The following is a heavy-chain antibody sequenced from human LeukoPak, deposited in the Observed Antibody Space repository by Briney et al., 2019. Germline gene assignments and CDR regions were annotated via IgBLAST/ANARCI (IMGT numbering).Heavy chain of an antibody. CDR3: ARGSYSLAFDI. Sequence: SETLSLTCAVYGGSFSGYYWTWIRQPPGKGLGWIGEINHSGSTNYNPSLKRRVTISVDTSKNQFSLKLSSVTAADTAMYYCARGSYSLAFDIWGQGTMVTVPS. D-gene: IGHD3-10*01. V-gene: IGHV4-34*01. CDR2: INHSGST. CDR1: GGSFSGYY. J-gene: IGHJ3*02.